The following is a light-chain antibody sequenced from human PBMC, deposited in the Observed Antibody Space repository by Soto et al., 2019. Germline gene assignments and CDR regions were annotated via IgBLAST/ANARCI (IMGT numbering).Light chain of an antibody. V-gene: IGKV3-20*01. CDR3: HQYGISPPVT. CDR1: QSVSSSY. CDR2: GAS. Sequence: EIVLTQSPGTLSLSPGERATLSCRASQSVSSSYLAWYQQKPGQAPRLLIYGASSRATGIPDRFSGSGSGTDFTLTISRLEPEDFAMYYCHQYGISPPVTFGQGTKVDIK. J-gene: IGKJ1*01.